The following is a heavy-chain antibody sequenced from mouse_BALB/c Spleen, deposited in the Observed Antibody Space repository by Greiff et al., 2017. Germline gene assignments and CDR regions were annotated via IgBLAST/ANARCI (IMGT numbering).Heavy chain of an antibody. J-gene: IGHJ3*01. D-gene: IGHD2-4*01. CDR1: GFNIKDYY. Sequence: EVKLMESGAELVRPGALVKLSCKASGFNIKDYYMHWVKQRPEQGLEWIGWIDPENGNTIYDPKFQGKASITADTSSNTAYLQLSSLTSEDTAVYYCASGYDYVPFAYWGQGTLVTVSA. V-gene: IGHV14-1*02. CDR3: ASGYDYVPFAY. CDR2: IDPENGNT.